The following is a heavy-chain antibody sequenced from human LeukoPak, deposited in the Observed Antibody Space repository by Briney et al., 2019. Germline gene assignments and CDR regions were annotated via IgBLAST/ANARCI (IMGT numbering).Heavy chain of an antibody. J-gene: IGHJ4*02. CDR3: VRGGYIYGSDY. V-gene: IGHV1-2*02. CDR2: INPNGGGT. D-gene: IGHD5-18*01. CDR1: GYTFTGYY. Sequence: ASVKVSCKASGYTFTGYYMNWVRQAPGQGLEWMGWINPNGGGTNYAQKFQGRVTMTRDTSISTAYMELSRLRSDDTAVYYCVRGGYIYGSDYWGQGTLVTVSS.